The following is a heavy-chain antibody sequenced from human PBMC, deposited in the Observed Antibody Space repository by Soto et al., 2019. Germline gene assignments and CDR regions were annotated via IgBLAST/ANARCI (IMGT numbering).Heavy chain of an antibody. CDR1: GGSISSSNL. D-gene: IGHD6-19*01. V-gene: IGHV4-4*02. J-gene: IGHJ4*02. Sequence: QVQLQGSGPGLVKPSGTLSLTCAVSGGSISSSNLWSWVRQPPGKGLEWIGEIYHSGSNTYNPSRNSRVTISVDKANNHFSVELSSVTAADTAVYYCAIHSGGGADCWGQGTLVNVSA. CDR3: AIHSGGGADC. CDR2: IYHSGSN.